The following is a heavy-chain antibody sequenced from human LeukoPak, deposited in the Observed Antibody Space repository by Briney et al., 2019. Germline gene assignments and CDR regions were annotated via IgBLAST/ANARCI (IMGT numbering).Heavy chain of an antibody. CDR2: ISWNSGSI. V-gene: IGHV3-9*01. Sequence: QPGGSLRLSCAASGFTFDDYAMHWVRQAPGKGLEWVSGISWNSGSIGYADSVKGRFTISRDNAKNSLYLQMNSLRAEDTALYYCAKGGSSGILYYFDYWGQGTLVTVSS. D-gene: IGHD3-10*01. CDR3: AKGGSSGILYYFDY. J-gene: IGHJ4*02. CDR1: GFTFDDYA.